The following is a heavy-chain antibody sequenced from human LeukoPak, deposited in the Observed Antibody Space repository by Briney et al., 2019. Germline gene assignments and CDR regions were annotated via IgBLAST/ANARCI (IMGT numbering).Heavy chain of an antibody. CDR1: GFTFSDAW. D-gene: IGHD6-6*01. Sequence: PGGSLRLSCAASGFTFSDAWMSWVRQAPGKGLEWVSVIYSGGNTYYADSVEGRFTISRDNSKNTLYLQMNSLRAEDTAVYYCAYSSSRSAPPLFDYWGQGTLVTVSS. J-gene: IGHJ4*02. V-gene: IGHV3-66*01. CDR3: AYSSSRSAPPLFDY. CDR2: IYSGGNT.